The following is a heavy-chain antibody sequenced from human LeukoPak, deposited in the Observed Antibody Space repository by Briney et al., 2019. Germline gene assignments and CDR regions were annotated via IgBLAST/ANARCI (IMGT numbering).Heavy chain of an antibody. D-gene: IGHD3-9*01. Sequence: GASVKVSCKASGYTFTSYGISWVRQAPGQGLEWMGWISAYNGNTNYAQKLQGRVTMTTDTSTSTAYMELRSLRSDDTAVYYCARDIKGGYDILTGYYGIDYWGQGTLVTVSS. CDR3: ARDIKGGYDILTGYYGIDY. CDR2: ISAYNGNT. J-gene: IGHJ4*02. CDR1: GYTFTSYG. V-gene: IGHV1-18*01.